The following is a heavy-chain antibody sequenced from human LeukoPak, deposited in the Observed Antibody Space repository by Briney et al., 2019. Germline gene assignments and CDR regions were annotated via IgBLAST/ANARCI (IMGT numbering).Heavy chain of an antibody. Sequence: GGSLRLSCAASGFTFSSYSMNWVRQAPGKGLEWVSYISSSSSTIYYADSVKGRFTISRDNAKNSLYLQMNSLRAEDTAVYYCAREEIGGWNYGGQWDYWGQGTLVTVSS. CDR3: AREEIGGWNYGGQWDY. D-gene: IGHD1-7*01. CDR2: ISSSSSTI. V-gene: IGHV3-48*01. CDR1: GFTFSSYS. J-gene: IGHJ4*02.